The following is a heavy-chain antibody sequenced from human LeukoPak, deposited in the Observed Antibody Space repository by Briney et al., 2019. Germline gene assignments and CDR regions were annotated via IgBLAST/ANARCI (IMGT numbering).Heavy chain of an antibody. D-gene: IGHD6-13*01. CDR2: IYTSGST. J-gene: IGHJ3*02. CDR3: AREPQQLGDAFDI. CDR1: GGSISSYY. Sequence: SETLSLTCTVSGGSISSYYWSWIRQPPGKGLEWIGYIYTSGSTNYNPSLKSRVTISVDTSKNQFSLQLNSVTPEDTAVYYCAREPQQLGDAFDIWGQGTMVTVSS. V-gene: IGHV4-4*09.